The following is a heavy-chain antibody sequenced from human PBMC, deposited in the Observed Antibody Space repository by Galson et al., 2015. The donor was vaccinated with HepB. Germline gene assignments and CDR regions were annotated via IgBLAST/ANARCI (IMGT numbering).Heavy chain of an antibody. J-gene: IGHJ2*01. CDR2: IYYSGST. D-gene: IGHD2-15*01. Sequence: SETLSLTCTVSGGSISSYYWSWIRQPPGKGLEWIGYIYYSGSTNYNPSLKSRVTISVDTSKNQFSLKLSSVTAADTAVYYCARTGYCSGGSCYSGWYFDLWGRGTLVTVSS. V-gene: IGHV4-59*12. CDR3: ARTGYCSGGSCYSGWYFDL. CDR1: GGSISSYY.